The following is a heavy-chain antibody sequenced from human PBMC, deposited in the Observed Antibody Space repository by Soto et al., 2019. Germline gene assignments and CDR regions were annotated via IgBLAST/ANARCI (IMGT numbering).Heavy chain of an antibody. J-gene: IGHJ6*02. V-gene: IGHV4-34*01. CDR2: INHSGST. Sequence: SETLSLTCAVYGGSFSGYYWSWIRQPPGKGLEWIGEINHSGSTNYIPSLKSRVTISVDTSKDQFSLKLSSVTAADTAVYYCALGGYYDSSGYVFRRYYYYGMDVWGQGTTVTVSS. CDR3: ALGGYYDSSGYVFRRYYYYGMDV. CDR1: GGSFSGYY. D-gene: IGHD3-22*01.